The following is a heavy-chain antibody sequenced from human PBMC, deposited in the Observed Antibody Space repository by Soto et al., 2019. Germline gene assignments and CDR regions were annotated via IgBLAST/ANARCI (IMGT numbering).Heavy chain of an antibody. CDR2: MSHSGGT. CDR1: GGFVSSGSYY. Sequence: QVQLQQWGAGLLKPSETLSLTCAVYGGFVSSGSYYWSWIRQPPGKGLEWIGEMSHSGGTHFHPSLKSRVTISVDTSKNQFSLKMSSVTAADTALYYCARVERGTAKTVVDAFDIWGPGTMVTVSS. CDR3: ARVERGTAKTVVDAFDI. V-gene: IGHV4-34*01. D-gene: IGHD2-21*02. J-gene: IGHJ3*02.